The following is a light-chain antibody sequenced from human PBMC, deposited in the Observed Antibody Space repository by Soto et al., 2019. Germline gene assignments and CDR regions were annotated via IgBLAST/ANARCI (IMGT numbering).Light chain of an antibody. CDR1: QSVPSSH. CDR2: GAS. V-gene: IGKV3-20*01. J-gene: IGKJ3*01. Sequence: LSQPKGTLSLPTGEAATLSVRPSQSVPSSHLAWYQQRPGQAPRLLIFGASTRATGIPDRFSGSGSGTDFTLTISRLQPEDFAVYYCQQYGTSPQPFGLVSNVAIK. CDR3: QQYGTSPQP.